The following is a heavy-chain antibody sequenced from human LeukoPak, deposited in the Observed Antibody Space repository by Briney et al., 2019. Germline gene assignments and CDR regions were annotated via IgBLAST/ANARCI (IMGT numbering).Heavy chain of an antibody. CDR1: GGSISSGDYY. J-gene: IGHJ6*03. CDR3: ARDVRGYCSGGSCYHYYYYYMDV. D-gene: IGHD2-15*01. CDR2: IYYSGST. V-gene: IGHV4-30-4*08. Sequence: SQTLSLTCTVSGGSISSGDYYWSWIRQPQGKGLEWIGYIYYSGSTYYNPSLKSRVTISVDTSKNQFSLKLSSVTAADTAVYYCARDVRGYCSGGSCYHYYYYYMDVWGQGTLVTVSS.